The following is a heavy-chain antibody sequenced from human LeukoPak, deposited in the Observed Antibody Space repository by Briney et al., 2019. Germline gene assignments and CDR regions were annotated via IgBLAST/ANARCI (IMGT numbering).Heavy chain of an antibody. Sequence: GESLRLSCAASGFIFKKYWMNWVRQSPGKGLEWVAVISYDGSNKYYADSVKGRFTISRDNSKNTLYLQMNSLRAEDTAMYYCARLLGESTIYDLWGQGTLVTVSS. J-gene: IGHJ5*02. D-gene: IGHD3-16*01. CDR3: ARLLGESTIYDL. V-gene: IGHV3-30*03. CDR1: GFIFKKYW. CDR2: ISYDGSNK.